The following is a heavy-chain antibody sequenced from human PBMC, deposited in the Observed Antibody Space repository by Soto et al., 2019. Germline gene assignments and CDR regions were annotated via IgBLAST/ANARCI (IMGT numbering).Heavy chain of an antibody. CDR3: AKDHTIFGVVPYYFDY. D-gene: IGHD3-3*01. V-gene: IGHV3-23*01. J-gene: IGHJ4*02. CDR1: GFTFSSYA. Sequence: GGSLRLSCAASGFTFSSYAMSWVRQAPGKGLEWVSAISGSGGSTYYADSVKGRFTISRDNSKNTLYLQMNSLRAEDTAVYNCAKDHTIFGVVPYYFDYWGQGTLVTVSS. CDR2: ISGSGGST.